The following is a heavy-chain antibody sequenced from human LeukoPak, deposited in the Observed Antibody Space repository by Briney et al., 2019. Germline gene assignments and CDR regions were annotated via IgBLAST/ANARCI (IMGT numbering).Heavy chain of an antibody. Sequence: GGSLRLSCATSRFIFSSYWMTWVRRTPGKGLEWVASINQDGSDKYYVDSVKGRFTISRDNAKNSLYLQMNSLRAEDTAVYYCARDTLGYCSGGSCYPGFYYYYGMDVWGQGTTVTVSS. V-gene: IGHV3-7*03. CDR3: ARDTLGYCSGGSCYPGFYYYYGMDV. D-gene: IGHD2-15*01. J-gene: IGHJ6*02. CDR2: INQDGSDK. CDR1: RFIFSSYW.